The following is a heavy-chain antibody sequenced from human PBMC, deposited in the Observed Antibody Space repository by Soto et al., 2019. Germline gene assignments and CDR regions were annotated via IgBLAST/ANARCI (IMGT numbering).Heavy chain of an antibody. CDR3: AKSSSSWYASYFDY. CDR2: ISGSGANT. J-gene: IGHJ4*01. Sequence: EVQLLESGGGLVQPGGSLRLSCAASAFSFSSYAMSWVRQAPGKGLEWVSTISGSGANTYYADSVKGRFTISRDTSKNSLYLQMNSLRAEDTAVYFCAKSSSSWYASYFDYWGHGTLVTVSS. CDR1: AFSFSSYA. V-gene: IGHV3-23*01. D-gene: IGHD6-13*01.